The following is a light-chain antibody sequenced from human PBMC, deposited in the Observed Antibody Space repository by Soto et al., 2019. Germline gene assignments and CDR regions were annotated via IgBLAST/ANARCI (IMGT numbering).Light chain of an antibody. J-gene: IGKJ5*01. CDR3: QQLMSYPIT. CDR1: QGISSY. Sequence: DIPLTQSPPFLSASVGDRVTIPCRASQGISSYLAWYQQKPRKTPEVLIFGASNLQSGVPSRFSGSGSGTEFTLTISSLQPEDFATYYCQQLMSYPITFGHGTRLEI. V-gene: IGKV1-9*01. CDR2: GAS.